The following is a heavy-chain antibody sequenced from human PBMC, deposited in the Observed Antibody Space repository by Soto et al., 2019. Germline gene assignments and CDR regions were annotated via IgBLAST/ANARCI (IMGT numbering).Heavy chain of an antibody. CDR2: IKSWTDGGRV. CDR1: GFTFNSAW. Sequence: EVPLVESGGALVKPGASLTLSCAASGFTFNSAWMTWVRQAPGKGLEWVGRIKSWTDGGRVDTAAPVKGRFTISRDDSKNTFYLQMNSLKSEDTAVYYCTTWRHDKSCTSVSCYGDGAHWGHGTLVTVSS. CDR3: TTWRHDKSCTSVSCYGDGAH. J-gene: IGHJ4*01. V-gene: IGHV3-15*02. D-gene: IGHD2-2*01.